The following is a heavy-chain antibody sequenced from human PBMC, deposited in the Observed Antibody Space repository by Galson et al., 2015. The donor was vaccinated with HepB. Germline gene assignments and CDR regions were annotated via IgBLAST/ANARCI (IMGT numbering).Heavy chain of an antibody. J-gene: IGHJ5*02. Sequence: SETLSLTCAVYGGSFSGYYWSWIRQPPGKGLEWIGEINHSGSTNYNPSLKSRVTISVDTSKNQFSLKLSSVTAADTAVYYCARGDVWEPDSSGWYNWFDPWGQGTLVTVSS. CDR2: INHSGST. V-gene: IGHV4-34*01. D-gene: IGHD6-19*01. CDR1: GGSFSGYY. CDR3: ARGDVWEPDSSGWYNWFDP.